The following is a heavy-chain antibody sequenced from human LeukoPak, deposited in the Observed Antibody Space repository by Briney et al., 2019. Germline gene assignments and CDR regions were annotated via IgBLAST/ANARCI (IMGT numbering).Heavy chain of an antibody. CDR2: IYTSGST. CDR1: GGSIGSYY. CDR3: ASNSGYDSGVGYYGMDV. V-gene: IGHV4-4*07. Sequence: SETLSLTCTVCGGSIGSYYWSWIRQPAGKGLEWIGRIYTSGSTNYNPSLKSRVTMSVDTSKNQFSLKLSSVTAADTAVYYCASNSGYDSGVGYYGMDVWGQGTTVTVSS. D-gene: IGHD5-12*01. J-gene: IGHJ6*02.